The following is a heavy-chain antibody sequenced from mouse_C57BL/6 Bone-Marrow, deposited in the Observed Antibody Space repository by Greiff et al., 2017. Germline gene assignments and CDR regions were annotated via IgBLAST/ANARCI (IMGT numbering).Heavy chain of an antibody. CDR2: IYPRSGNT. Sequence: QVHVKQSGAELARPGASVKLSCKASGYTFTSYGISWVKQRTGQGLEWIGEIYPRSGNTYYNEKFKGKATLTADKSSSTAYMELRSLTSEDSAVYFCAREGVWLGWYFDVWGTGTTGTVSS. D-gene: IGHD2-2*01. J-gene: IGHJ1*03. V-gene: IGHV1-81*01. CDR3: AREGVWLGWYFDV. CDR1: GYTFTSYG.